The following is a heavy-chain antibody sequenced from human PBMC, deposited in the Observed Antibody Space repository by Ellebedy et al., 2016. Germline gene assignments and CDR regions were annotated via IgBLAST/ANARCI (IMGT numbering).Heavy chain of an antibody. Sequence: SETLSLXXTASGGSISNYYWSWIRQPPGKGLEWIGYIYYSGSTDYNPSLKSRVTISVDTSKNQFSLKLSSVTAADTAVYYCARDAEAGTFWFDPWGQGTLVTVSS. J-gene: IGHJ5*02. V-gene: IGHV4-59*01. CDR3: ARDAEAGTFWFDP. CDR2: IYYSGST. CDR1: GGSISNYY. D-gene: IGHD6-19*01.